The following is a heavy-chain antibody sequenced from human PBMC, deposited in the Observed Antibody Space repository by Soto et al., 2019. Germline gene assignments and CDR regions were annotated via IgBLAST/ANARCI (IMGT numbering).Heavy chain of an antibody. Sequence: SAKRSHTCHLSFSSISRRGYYWGWMRKPPGKGLEWIGSIYYSGSTYYNPSLKSRVTTSVDTSKNQFSLKLTSVTAADMAAYYCARARWYDAFNVWGQGTGVTV. J-gene: IGHJ3*01. CDR1: FSSISRRGYY. D-gene: IGHD2-15*01. V-gene: IGHV4-39*01. CDR2: IYYSGST. CDR3: ARARWYDAFNV.